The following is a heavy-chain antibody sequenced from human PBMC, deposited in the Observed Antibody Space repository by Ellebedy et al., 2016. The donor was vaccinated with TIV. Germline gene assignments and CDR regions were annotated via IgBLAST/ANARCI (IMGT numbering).Heavy chain of an antibody. D-gene: IGHD4-11*01. J-gene: IGHJ5*02. V-gene: IGHV4-59*13. CDR1: GGPISSDY. CDR3: ARDHLSTYGSHWFDP. Sequence: SETLSLXXTVSGGPISSDYWSWIRQPPGKGLEWIGYISYSGITYYNPSLKSRVTISIDTSTSQFSLRLNSVSAADTAIYYCARDHLSTYGSHWFDPWGQGTLVSVSS. CDR2: ISYSGIT.